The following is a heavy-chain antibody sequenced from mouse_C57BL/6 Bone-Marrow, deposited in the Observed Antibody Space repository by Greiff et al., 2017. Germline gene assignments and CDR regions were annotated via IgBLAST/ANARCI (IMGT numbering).Heavy chain of an antibody. CDR1: GYTFTSYW. J-gene: IGHJ1*03. CDR2: IDPSDSET. CDR3: ARRGDYYGSSYGYFDV. V-gene: IGHV1-52*01. Sequence: QVQLQQPGAELVRPGSSVKLSCKASGYTFTSYWMHWVKQRPIQGLEWIGNIDPSDSETHYNQKFKDKATLTVDKSSSTAYMQLSSLTSEDSAVYYCARRGDYYGSSYGYFDVRGTGTTVTVSS. D-gene: IGHD1-1*01.